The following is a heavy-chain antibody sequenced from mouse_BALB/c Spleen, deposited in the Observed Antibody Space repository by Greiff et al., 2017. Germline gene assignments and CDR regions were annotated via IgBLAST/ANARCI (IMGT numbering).Heavy chain of an antibody. CDR2: INPSNGGT. V-gene: IGHV1S81*02. J-gene: IGHJ4*01. Sequence: LQQSGAELVKPGASVKLSCKASGYTFTSYYMYWVKQRPGQGLEWIGEINPSNGGTNFNEKFKSKATLTVDKSSSTAYMQLSSLTSEDSAVYYCTRKGYGRYAMDYWGQGTSVTVSS. D-gene: IGHD3-1*01. CDR3: TRKGYGRYAMDY. CDR1: GYTFTSYY.